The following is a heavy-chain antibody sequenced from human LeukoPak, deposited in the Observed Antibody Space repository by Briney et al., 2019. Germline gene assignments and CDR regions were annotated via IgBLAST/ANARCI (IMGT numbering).Heavy chain of an antibody. CDR2: IYYSGST. J-gene: IGHJ5*02. CDR1: GDSISLYY. CDR3: AGRRITLVRGIIGWFDT. Sequence: SETLSLTCTVSGDSISLYYWSWIRQPPGKGLEWIGYIYYSGSTNYNPSLKNRVTMSVDTSKNQFSLNLSSVTAADTAVYYCAGRRITLVRGIIGWFDTWGQGTLVTVSS. D-gene: IGHD3-10*01. V-gene: IGHV4-59*01.